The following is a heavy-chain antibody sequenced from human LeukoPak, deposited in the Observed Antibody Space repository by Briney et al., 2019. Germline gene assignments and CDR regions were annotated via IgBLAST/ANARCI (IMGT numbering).Heavy chain of an antibody. CDR2: ISANTGNT. V-gene: IGHV1-18*01. D-gene: IGHD2-15*01. CDR1: GYMFTSYG. CDR3: ARVAVLDTHYYYYGMDV. J-gene: IGHJ6*02. Sequence: ASVKVSCKASGYMFTSYGVSWVRQAPGQGLEWMGWISANTGNTNYVQTLQGRVSMTTDTSTSTAYMELRNLRSDDTAVYYCARVAVLDTHYYYYGMDVWGQGTTVTVSS.